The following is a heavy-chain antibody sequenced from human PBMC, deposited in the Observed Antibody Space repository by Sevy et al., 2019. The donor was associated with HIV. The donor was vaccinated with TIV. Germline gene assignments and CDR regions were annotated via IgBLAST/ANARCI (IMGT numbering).Heavy chain of an antibody. D-gene: IGHD1-20*01. CDR2: TFYRSKWYN. CDR3: ARDGLTYGGMDV. V-gene: IGHV6-1*01. CDR1: GDSVSSNSAA. J-gene: IGHJ6*02. Sequence: KQPQTLSLTCAISGDSVSSNSAAWNWIRQSPSRGLEWLGRTFYRSKWYNDYAVSVKSRITIKPDTSKNQVSLQLNSVTPEDTAIYYCARDGLTYGGMDVWGQGTTVTVSS.